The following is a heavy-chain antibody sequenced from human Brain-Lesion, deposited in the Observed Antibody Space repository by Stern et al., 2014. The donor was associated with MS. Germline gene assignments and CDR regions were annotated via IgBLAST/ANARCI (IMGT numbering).Heavy chain of an antibody. CDR2: IDPSDSNP. CDR3: ARHMGEGLSIDY. V-gene: IGHV5-10-1*03. CDR1: GYSFTSDW. Sequence: VQLVQSGAEVKKPGESLRISCQGSGYSFTSDWISWVRQMPGKGLEWMGRIDPSDSNPNYSPSFQGHDTISADKSINTAYLDWRSLKASDTAMYYCARHMGEGLSIDYWGQGTLVTVSS. J-gene: IGHJ4*02. D-gene: IGHD3-16*01.